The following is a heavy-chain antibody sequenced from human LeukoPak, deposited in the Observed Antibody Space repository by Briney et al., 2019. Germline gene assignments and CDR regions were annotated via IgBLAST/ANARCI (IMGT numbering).Heavy chain of an antibody. V-gene: IGHV3-33*01. Sequence: GGSLRLSCAASGFTFSSYGMNWVRQAPGKGLEWVAVIWYDGSSQYYADTVKGRFTISRDNSNNTLFLQMNSLRAEDTAVYYCALAVAGTIYYWGQGTLVTVSS. CDR1: GFTFSSYG. J-gene: IGHJ4*02. D-gene: IGHD6-19*01. CDR3: ALAVAGTIYY. CDR2: IWYDGSSQ.